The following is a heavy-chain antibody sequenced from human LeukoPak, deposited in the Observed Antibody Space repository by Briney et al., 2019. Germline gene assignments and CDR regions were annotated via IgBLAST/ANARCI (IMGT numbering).Heavy chain of an antibody. CDR1: GFTFSNYA. Sequence: GGSLRLSCAASGFTFSNYAMSWVRQAPGKGLEWVSAISGSGGSTYYADSVKGRFTISRDNSKNTLYLQMNSLRAEDTAVYYCAKASYYYDSSGYFDYWGQGTLVTVSS. CDR2: ISGSGGST. CDR3: AKASYYYDSSGYFDY. D-gene: IGHD3-22*01. V-gene: IGHV3-23*01. J-gene: IGHJ4*02.